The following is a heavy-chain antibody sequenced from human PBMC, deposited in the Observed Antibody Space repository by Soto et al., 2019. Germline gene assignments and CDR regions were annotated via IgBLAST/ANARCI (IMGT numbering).Heavy chain of an antibody. Sequence: VASVKVSCRASGGTFSSYAISWVRQAPGQGLESMGGIIPIFGTANYAQKFQGRVTITADKSTSTAYMELSSLRSEDTAVYYCGSTIVGANSDSFDIFGQGRMVPV. V-gene: IGHV1-69*06. CDR3: GSTIVGANSDSFDI. J-gene: IGHJ3*02. CDR2: IIPIFGTA. CDR1: GGTFSSYA. D-gene: IGHD1-26*01.